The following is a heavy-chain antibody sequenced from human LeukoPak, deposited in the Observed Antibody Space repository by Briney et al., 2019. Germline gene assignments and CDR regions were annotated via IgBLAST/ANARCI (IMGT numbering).Heavy chain of an antibody. CDR1: GFTFSSYS. V-gene: IGHV3-53*01. D-gene: IGHD2-15*01. CDR3: ARTHPSPLGYCSGGSCYYDAFDI. J-gene: IGHJ3*02. CDR2: IYSGGST. Sequence: GGSLRLSCAASGFTFSSYSMSWVRQAPGKGLEWVSVIYSGGSTYYADSVKGRFTISRDNSKNTLYLQMNSLRAEDTAVYYCARTHPSPLGYCSGGSCYYDAFDIWGRGTMVTVSS.